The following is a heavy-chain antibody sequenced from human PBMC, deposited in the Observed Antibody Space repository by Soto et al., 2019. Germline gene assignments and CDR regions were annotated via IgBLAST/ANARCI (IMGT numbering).Heavy chain of an antibody. CDR2: IIPIFGTA. CDR1: GGTFSSYA. Sequence: SVKVSCKASGGTFSSYAISWVRQAPGQGLEWMGGIIPIFGTANYAQKFQGRVTITADESTSTAYMELSSLRSEDTAVYYCAREGYPSHRITGTTVSAFDIWGQGTMVTVSS. V-gene: IGHV1-69*13. CDR3: AREGYPSHRITGTTVSAFDI. D-gene: IGHD1-20*01. J-gene: IGHJ3*02.